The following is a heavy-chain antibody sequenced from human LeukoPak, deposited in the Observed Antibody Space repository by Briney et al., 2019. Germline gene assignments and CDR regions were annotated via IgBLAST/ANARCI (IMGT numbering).Heavy chain of an antibody. V-gene: IGHV1-8*02. CDR1: GGSFSSFA. D-gene: IGHD6-13*01. J-gene: IGHJ5*02. Sequence: GASVKVSCKASGGSFSSFAISWVRQAPGQGLEWMGWMNPNSGNTGYAQKFQGRVTMTRNTSISTAYMELSSLRSEDTAVYYCARTRGVYSSSLKRLDPWGQGTLVTVSS. CDR2: MNPNSGNT. CDR3: ARTRGVYSSSLKRLDP.